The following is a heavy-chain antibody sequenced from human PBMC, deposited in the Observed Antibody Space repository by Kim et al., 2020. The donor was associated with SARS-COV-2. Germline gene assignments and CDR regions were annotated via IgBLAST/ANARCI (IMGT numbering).Heavy chain of an antibody. CDR2: IYSGGST. CDR1: GFTVSSNY. D-gene: IGHD6-19*01. V-gene: IGHV3-53*01. J-gene: IGHJ4*02. CDR3: ARIYSSGWYYFDY. Sequence: GGSLRLSCAASGFTVSSNYMSWVRQAPGKGLEWVSVIYSGGSTYYADSVKGRFTISRDNSKNTLYLQMNSLRAEDTAVYYCARIYSSGWYYFDYWGQGTLVTVSS.